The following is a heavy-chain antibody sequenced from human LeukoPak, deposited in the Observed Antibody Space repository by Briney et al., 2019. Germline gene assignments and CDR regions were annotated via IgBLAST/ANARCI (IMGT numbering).Heavy chain of an antibody. D-gene: IGHD4-17*01. J-gene: IGHJ3*02. Sequence: SVKVSCKAFGGTFSSYAISWVRQAPGQGLEWMGGIIPIFGTANYAQKFQGRVTITADESTSTAYMELSSLRSEDTAVYYCAREGLRATPWNAFDIWGQGTMVTVSS. CDR3: AREGLRATPWNAFDI. CDR2: IIPIFGTA. V-gene: IGHV1-69*13. CDR1: GGTFSSYA.